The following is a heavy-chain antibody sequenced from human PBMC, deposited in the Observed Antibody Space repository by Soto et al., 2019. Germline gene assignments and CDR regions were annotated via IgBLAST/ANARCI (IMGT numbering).Heavy chain of an antibody. V-gene: IGHV3-30-3*01. CDR3: ARDGPLWFGELWADGMDV. J-gene: IGHJ6*02. CDR1: GFTFSSYA. Sequence: QVQLVESGGGVVQPGRSLRLSCAASGFTFSSYAMHWVRQAPGKGLEWVAVISYDGSNKYYADSVKGRFTISRDNSKNTLYLQMNSLRAEDKAVYYCARDGPLWFGELWADGMDVWGQGTPVTVSS. D-gene: IGHD3-10*01. CDR2: ISYDGSNK.